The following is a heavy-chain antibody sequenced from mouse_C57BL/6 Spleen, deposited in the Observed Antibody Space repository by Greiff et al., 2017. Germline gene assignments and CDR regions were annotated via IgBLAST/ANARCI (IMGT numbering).Heavy chain of an antibody. V-gene: IGHV1-81*01. CDR3: AVVYYDYDEAWFAY. J-gene: IGHJ3*01. CDR1: GYTFTSYG. Sequence: VQLQQPGTELVKPGASVKLSCKASGYTFTSYGISWVKQRTGQGLEWIGEIYPRSGNTYYNEKFKGQATLTADKSSSTAYLELRSLTSEASAVYFCAVVYYDYDEAWFAYWGQGTLVTVSA. CDR2: IYPRSGNT. D-gene: IGHD2-4*01.